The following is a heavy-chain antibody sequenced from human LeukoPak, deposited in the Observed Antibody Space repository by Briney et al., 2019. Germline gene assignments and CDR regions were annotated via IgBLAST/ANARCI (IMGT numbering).Heavy chain of an antibody. D-gene: IGHD5-12*01. Sequence: SETLPLTCNVSGGSISTTSYYWGWIRQSPGKGLEWIASMYYAGSTYYNPSLKSRVTISIDTSKNQVSMNLTSVTAADTAVYYCASRPPVSGYVVSWGQGTLVTVSS. CDR2: MYYAGST. V-gene: IGHV4-39*01. CDR3: ASRPPVSGYVVS. CDR1: GGSISTTSYY. J-gene: IGHJ4*02.